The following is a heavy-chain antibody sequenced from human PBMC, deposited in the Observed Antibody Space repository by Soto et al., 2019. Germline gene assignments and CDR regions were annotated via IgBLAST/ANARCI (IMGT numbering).Heavy chain of an antibody. CDR1: GYTLTELS. Sequence: GASVKVSCKVSGYTLTELSMHWVRQAPGKGLEWMGGFDPEDGETIYAQKFQGRVTMTEDTSTDTAYMELSSLRSEDTAVYYCATTNRYDSSGQNWFDPWGQGTLVTVSS. CDR2: FDPEDGET. D-gene: IGHD3-22*01. V-gene: IGHV1-24*01. J-gene: IGHJ5*02. CDR3: ATTNRYDSSGQNWFDP.